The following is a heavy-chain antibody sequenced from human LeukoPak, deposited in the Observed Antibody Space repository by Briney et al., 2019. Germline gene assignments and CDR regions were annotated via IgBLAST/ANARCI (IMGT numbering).Heavy chain of an antibody. CDR1: GFTFSSYS. CDR2: ISSSTSYI. V-gene: IGHV3-21*01. Sequence: GGSLRLSCAGSGFTFSSYSMNWVRQAPGMGLEWVSYISSSTSYIYNADSVKGRFTISRDNAKNSLYLQMNSLRAEDTAVYYCARGQVAARPNYFDSWGQGTLVTVSS. J-gene: IGHJ4*02. D-gene: IGHD6-6*01. CDR3: ARGQVAARPNYFDS.